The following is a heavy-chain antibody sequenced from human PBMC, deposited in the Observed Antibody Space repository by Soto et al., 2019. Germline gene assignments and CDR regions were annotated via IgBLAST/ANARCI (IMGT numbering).Heavy chain of an antibody. CDR3: ARESAGSGKNNWFDP. J-gene: IGHJ5*02. V-gene: IGHV4-59*01. Sequence: PSETLSLTCSVSRGSISSYYWSWVRQPPGEGLEWIGFIHRTGSTKYNPSLESRVTISVDTSQNQLSLRLSSVTAADTAVYYCARESAGSGKNNWFDPWGQGILVTVYS. CDR1: RGSISSYY. D-gene: IGHD3-10*01. CDR2: IHRTGST.